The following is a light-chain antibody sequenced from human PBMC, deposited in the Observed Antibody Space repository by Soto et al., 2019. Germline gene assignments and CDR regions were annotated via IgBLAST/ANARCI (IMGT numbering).Light chain of an antibody. CDR3: QQCGSSRRT. CDR2: GAS. CDR1: QRISSN. V-gene: IGKV3-20*01. J-gene: IGKJ1*01. Sequence: EILMTQSQATLSFSPGERATLSCRASQRISSNVAWYQQKPGQAPRLLIYGASTRATGTPDRISGSGSGTDFTLTISRLEPEDFAVYYCQQCGSSRRTFGQGTRVEIK.